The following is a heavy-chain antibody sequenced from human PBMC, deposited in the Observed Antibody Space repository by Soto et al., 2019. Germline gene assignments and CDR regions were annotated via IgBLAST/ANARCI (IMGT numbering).Heavy chain of an antibody. V-gene: IGHV1-69*01. J-gene: IGHJ4*02. Sequence: VQLMQSGAEVKKPGSSVKVSCKASGGTFSSHSINWVRQAPGQGLEWMGGVISLFGTANYAHNFKGRVTITADQSTSTAYMELNSLRSXXXAVYYCAREVGYGDFSAALLDWGQGTLVTVSS. D-gene: IGHD4-17*01. CDR2: VISLFGTA. CDR1: GGTFSSHS. CDR3: AREVGYGDFSAALLD.